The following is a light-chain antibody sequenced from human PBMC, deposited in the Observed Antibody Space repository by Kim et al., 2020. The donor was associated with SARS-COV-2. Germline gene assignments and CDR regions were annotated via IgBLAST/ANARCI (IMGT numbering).Light chain of an antibody. CDR1: SSDVGAYNL. Sequence: GRSVTSSWTGTSSDVGAYNLVTWYQQHPGKAPKFMIHDVSQRPSGVSNRFSGSKSGNTASLTISGLQAEDEADYYCTSYTRSDTWVFGGGTKVTVL. J-gene: IGLJ3*02. CDR3: TSYTRSDTWV. V-gene: IGLV2-14*03. CDR2: DVS.